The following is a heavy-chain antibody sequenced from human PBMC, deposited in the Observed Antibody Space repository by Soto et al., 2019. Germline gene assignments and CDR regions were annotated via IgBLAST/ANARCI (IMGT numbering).Heavy chain of an antibody. D-gene: IGHD6-13*01. Sequence: SETLSLTCSVSGGSISSSRYYWGWIRQPPGKGLEWIGSIYYSGSTYYNPSLKSRVTMSVDTSNNQFSLKLSXVTAADTAVYYCXRXPAAEGICWFDPWGXGXLVXVSS. J-gene: IGHJ5*02. CDR2: IYYSGST. CDR3: XRXPAAEGICWFDP. V-gene: IGHV4-39*01. CDR1: GGSISSSRYY.